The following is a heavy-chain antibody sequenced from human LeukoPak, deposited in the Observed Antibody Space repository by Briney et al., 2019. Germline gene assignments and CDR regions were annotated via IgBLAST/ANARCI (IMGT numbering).Heavy chain of an antibody. J-gene: IGHJ6*03. V-gene: IGHV4-38-2*01. CDR1: GYSISSASY. CDR3: ARGGRAPRYYYYMDV. D-gene: IGHD3-16*01. Sequence: PSETLSLTRAVSGYSISSASYWGWIRQPPGKGLEWIGNIYHSGSPYYNPSLKSRVTMSVDTSKNQFSLKLSSVTAADTAVYYCARGGRAPRYYYYMDVWGKGTTVTVSS. CDR2: IYHSGSP.